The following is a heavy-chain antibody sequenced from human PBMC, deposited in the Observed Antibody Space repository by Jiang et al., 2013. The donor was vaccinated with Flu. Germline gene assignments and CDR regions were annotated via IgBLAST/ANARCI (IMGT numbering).Heavy chain of an antibody. Sequence: SLTCAVYGGSFSGYYWSWIRQPPGKGLEWIGEINHSGSTNYNPSLKSRVTISVDTSKNQFSLKLSSVTAADTAVYYCASWPRHCTNGVCYRGIDYWGQGTLVTVSS. CDR2: INHSGST. V-gene: IGHV4-34*01. D-gene: IGHD2-8*01. CDR3: ASWPRHCTNGVCYRGIDY. CDR1: GGSFSGYY. J-gene: IGHJ4*02.